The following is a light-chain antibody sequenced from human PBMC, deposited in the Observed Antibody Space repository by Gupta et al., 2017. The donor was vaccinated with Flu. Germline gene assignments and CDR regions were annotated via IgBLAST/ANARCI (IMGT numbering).Light chain of an antibody. CDR2: SAS. CDR1: QRVRSS. V-gene: IGKV3-15*01. CDR3: QQYNNWPPCT. Sequence: EIVMPQSPATLSVPPGERAILSCRASQRVRSSIAWYRQKTGQDPRLLIYSASTRATGMPERFRGSGSGTEFTLTISSLQSEDFAVNYCQQYNNWPPCTFGEGTKVEIK. J-gene: IGKJ2*02.